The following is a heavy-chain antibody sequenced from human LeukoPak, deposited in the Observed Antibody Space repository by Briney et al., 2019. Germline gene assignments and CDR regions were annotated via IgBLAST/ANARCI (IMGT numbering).Heavy chain of an antibody. CDR1: GFTFSSYV. V-gene: IGHV3-74*01. CDR2: ISHDGFI. J-gene: IGHJ4*02. CDR3: ARDWVYKIDY. Sequence: GGSLRLSCGTAGFTFSSYVMHWVRRTPGKGLVWVSRISHDGFISYADSVKGRFTISRDNAKNTLILQMNSLRAEDTAVYYCARDWVYKIDYWGRGTLVTVSS. D-gene: IGHD5-24*01.